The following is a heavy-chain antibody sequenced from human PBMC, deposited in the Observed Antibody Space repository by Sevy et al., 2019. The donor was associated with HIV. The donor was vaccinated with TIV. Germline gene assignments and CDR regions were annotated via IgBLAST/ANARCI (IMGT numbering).Heavy chain of an antibody. CDR3: ATMIVVVSQIEGDAFDI. Sequence: GGSLRLSCAASGFTFSSYGMHWVRQAPGKGLEWVAVISYDGSNKYYADSVKGRFTISRDNSKNTLYLRMNSLRAEDTAVYYCATMIVVVSQIEGDAFDIWGQGTMVTVSS. CDR2: ISYDGSNK. D-gene: IGHD3-22*01. J-gene: IGHJ3*02. CDR1: GFTFSSYG. V-gene: IGHV3-30*03.